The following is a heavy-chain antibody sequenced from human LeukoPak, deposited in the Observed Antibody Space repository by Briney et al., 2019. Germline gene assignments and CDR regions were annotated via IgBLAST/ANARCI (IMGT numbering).Heavy chain of an antibody. CDR1: GGSFSGYY. V-gene: IGHV4-34*01. CDR3: ARGIRTGWFDP. Sequence: KPSETLSLTCAVYGGSFSGYYWSWIRQPPGKGLEWIGEINHSGSTNYNPSLKSRVTISVDTSKNQFSLKLSSVTAADTAVYYCARGIRTGWFDPWGQGTLVTVSS. CDR2: INHSGST. J-gene: IGHJ5*02. D-gene: IGHD1-1*01.